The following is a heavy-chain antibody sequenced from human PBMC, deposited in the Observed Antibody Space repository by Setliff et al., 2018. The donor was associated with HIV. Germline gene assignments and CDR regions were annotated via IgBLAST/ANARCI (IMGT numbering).Heavy chain of an antibody. CDR1: GYTFTTYD. J-gene: IGHJ6*02. V-gene: IGHV1-8*01. CDR2: MNPNSGNT. CDR3: ARGLRIPYYGMDV. D-gene: IGHD4-17*01. Sequence: ASVKVSCKASGYTFTTYDISWVRQASGQGLEWLGWMNPNSGNTGYAQNFQGRVTMTRNTSITTAYMELSSLRSEDTAVYYCARGLRIPYYGMDVWGQGTTVTVSS.